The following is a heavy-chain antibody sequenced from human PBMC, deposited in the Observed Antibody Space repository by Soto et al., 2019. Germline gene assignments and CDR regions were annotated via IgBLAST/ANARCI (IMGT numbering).Heavy chain of an antibody. J-gene: IGHJ4*02. D-gene: IGHD3-22*01. V-gene: IGHV3-23*01. Sequence: PGGSLRLSCAASEFTFSNYAMSWVRQAPGKGLEWVSAISYGGGTTYYADSVKGRFTISRDTSKNTLYLQMNSLRAEDTAVYYCAKNPGYYYDSTGYHLAYWGQGTLVTVSS. CDR2: ISYGGGTT. CDR3: AKNPGYYYDSTGYHLAY. CDR1: EFTFSNYA.